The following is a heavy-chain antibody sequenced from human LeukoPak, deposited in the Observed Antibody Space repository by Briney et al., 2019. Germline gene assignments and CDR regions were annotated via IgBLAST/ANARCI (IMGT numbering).Heavy chain of an antibody. CDR2: INPSSGGT. CDR1: GYTFTGYY. Sequence: ASVKVSCKASGYTFTGYYMHWVRQAPAQGLEWMGWINPSSGGTNYAQKFQGRVSMTWDTSISTGYMDLHSLTSDDTAVYYCARKDGGRDGMDVWGQGTTVTVSS. CDR3: ARKDGGRDGMDV. D-gene: IGHD4-23*01. V-gene: IGHV1-2*02. J-gene: IGHJ6*02.